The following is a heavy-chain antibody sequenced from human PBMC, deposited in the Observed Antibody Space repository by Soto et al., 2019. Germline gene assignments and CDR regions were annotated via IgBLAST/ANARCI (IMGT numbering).Heavy chain of an antibody. Sequence: EVQLLESGGGLVQPGGSLRLSCAAPGFTFSSYAMSWVRQAPGKGLEWVSAISGSGGSTYYADSVKGRFTISRDNSKNTLYLQMNSLRAEDTAVYYCAQRRGYSGYEVYWGQGTLVTVSS. CDR1: GFTFSSYA. CDR2: ISGSGGST. CDR3: AQRRGYSGYEVY. J-gene: IGHJ4*02. D-gene: IGHD5-12*01. V-gene: IGHV3-23*01.